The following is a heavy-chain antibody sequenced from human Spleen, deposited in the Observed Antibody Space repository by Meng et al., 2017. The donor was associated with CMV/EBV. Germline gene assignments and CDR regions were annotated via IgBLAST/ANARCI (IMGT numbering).Heavy chain of an antibody. CDR3: AREASGIEFDY. V-gene: IGHV7-4-1*02. Sequence: SCKASGYTFTNYAMNWVRQAPGQGLEWVGWINTNTGNPTYAQGFTGRFVFSLDTSVSTAYRQISSLKAEDTAVYYCAREASGIEFDYWGQGTLVTVSS. D-gene: IGHD6-13*01. J-gene: IGHJ4*02. CDR2: INTNTGNP. CDR1: GYTFTNYA.